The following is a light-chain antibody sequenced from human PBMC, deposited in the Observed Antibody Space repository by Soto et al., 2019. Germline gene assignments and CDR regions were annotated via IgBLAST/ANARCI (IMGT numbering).Light chain of an antibody. CDR3: QQYITYST. Sequence: DIQMTHSPSTLSGSVGAGVTIICRASQTISSWLALSQQRPGKAPKALNYDASTLASGVPSRFNGSGSGKVSTLTISSLQPDDFATYYCQQYITYSTFGQGTRLEIK. CDR2: DAS. J-gene: IGKJ5*01. V-gene: IGKV1-5*02. CDR1: QTISSW.